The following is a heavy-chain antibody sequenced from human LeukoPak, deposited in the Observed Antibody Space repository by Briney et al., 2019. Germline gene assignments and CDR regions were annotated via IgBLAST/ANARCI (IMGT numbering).Heavy chain of an antibody. CDR1: GFTFSSYW. D-gene: IGHD2-15*01. CDR3: ARLIYCSGGNCNLGYFDY. J-gene: IGHJ4*02. Sequence: PGGSLRLSCAASGFTFSSYWMSWVRQAPGKGLEWVANIKQDGSEKYYVDSVKGRFTISRDNAKNSLYLQMNSLSAEDTAVYYCARLIYCSGGNCNLGYFDYWGQGTLVTVSS. CDR2: IKQDGSEK. V-gene: IGHV3-7*03.